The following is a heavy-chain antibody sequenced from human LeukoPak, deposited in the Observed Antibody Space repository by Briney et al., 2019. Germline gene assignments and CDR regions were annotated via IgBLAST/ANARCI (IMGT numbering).Heavy chain of an antibody. CDR3: ARGLDFWNT. CDR1: GFTFSNYW. J-gene: IGHJ4*02. Sequence: GGSLRLSCAVSGFTFSNYWMSWVRQAPGKGLEWVANIKQDGSEKYYVDSLKGRFTISRDNAKNSLYLQMNSLRAEDTAVYYCARGLDFWNTWGQGTLVTVSS. V-gene: IGHV3-7*01. D-gene: IGHD3/OR15-3a*01. CDR2: IKQDGSEK.